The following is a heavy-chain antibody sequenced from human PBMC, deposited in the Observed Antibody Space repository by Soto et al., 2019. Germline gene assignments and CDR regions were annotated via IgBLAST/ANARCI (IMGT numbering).Heavy chain of an antibody. D-gene: IGHD3-10*01. V-gene: IGHV4-59*11. CDR1: GGSISSHY. J-gene: IGHJ4*02. Sequence: SETLSLTCTVSGGSISSHYWSWIRQSPGKGMEWIGNIDYSGSTNYNPSLKSRVTTSVDTSKKQFSLKLRSVTGADTAVYYCASMRNYGYWYFDYWGQGTLVTVSS. CDR3: ASMRNYGYWYFDY. CDR2: IDYSGST.